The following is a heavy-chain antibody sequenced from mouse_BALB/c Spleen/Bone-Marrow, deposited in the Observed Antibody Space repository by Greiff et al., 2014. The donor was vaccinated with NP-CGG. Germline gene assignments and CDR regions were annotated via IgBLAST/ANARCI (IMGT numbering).Heavy chain of an antibody. J-gene: IGHJ3*01. D-gene: IGHD2-3*01. CDR3: ARADGYYAWFAY. V-gene: IGHV14-3*02. Sequence: VQLQQSGAEFVKPGASVKLSCTASGFNIKDTYMHWVKRRPEQGLEWIGRIDPANDNTKYDPKFQGKATITADTSSNTAYLQLSSLTSEDTAVYYCARADGYYAWFAYWGQGTLVPVSA. CDR1: GFNIKDTY. CDR2: IDPANDNT.